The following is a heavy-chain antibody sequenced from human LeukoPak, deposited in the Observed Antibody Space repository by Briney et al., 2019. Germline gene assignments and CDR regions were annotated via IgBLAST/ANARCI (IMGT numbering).Heavy chain of an antibody. D-gene: IGHD5-24*01. J-gene: IGHJ4*02. V-gene: IGHV3-9*03. Sequence: GGSLRLSCAASGFDFGNYAMHWVRQAPGKGLQWVSGINWSSKMVAYAASVKGRFTISRDNAKNSLYLQMNSLTSEDMAFCFCAKGSLEMATVDFEFWGQGTLVTVSS. CDR2: INWSSKMV. CDR3: AKGSLEMATVDFEF. CDR1: GFDFGNYA.